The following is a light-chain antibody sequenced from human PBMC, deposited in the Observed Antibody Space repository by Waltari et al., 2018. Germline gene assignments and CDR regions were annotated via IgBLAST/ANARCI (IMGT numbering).Light chain of an antibody. CDR2: DVS. Sequence: QSALTQPASVSGSPGQSITISCPGTSSDVGGYNNVSWYQQHPGKAPKLMIYDVSNRPSGVSNRFSGSKSGNTASLTISGLQAEDEADYYCSSYISSSTLELFGGGTSLTVL. CDR3: SSYISSSTLEL. J-gene: IGLJ2*01. CDR1: SSDVGGYNN. V-gene: IGLV2-14*03.